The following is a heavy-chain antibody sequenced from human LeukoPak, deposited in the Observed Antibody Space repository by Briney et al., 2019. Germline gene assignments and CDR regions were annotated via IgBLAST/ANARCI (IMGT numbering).Heavy chain of an antibody. CDR1: GFTFSSYV. J-gene: IGHJ4*02. D-gene: IGHD1-26*01. CDR2: ISSSGGST. V-gene: IGHV3-23*01. CDR3: AKGLVRDSSRGISEY. Sequence: GGSLRLSCAASGFTFSSYVMRWLRQAPGKGLEWVSSISSSGGSTYYADSVKGRFTISRDNSKNTLYLQMNSLRDEDTALYYCAKGLVRDSSRGISEYWGQGTLVTVSS.